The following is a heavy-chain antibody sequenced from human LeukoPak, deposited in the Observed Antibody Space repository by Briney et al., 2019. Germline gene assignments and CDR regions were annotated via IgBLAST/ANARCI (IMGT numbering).Heavy chain of an antibody. CDR2: IVVGSGNT. D-gene: IGHD6-19*01. CDR1: GFTFTSSA. CDR3: AAAVAGRYFDL. V-gene: IGHV1-58*01. J-gene: IGHJ2*01. Sequence: SVKVSCKASGFTFTSSAVQWVRQARGQRLEWIGWIVVGSGNTNYAQKFQERVTITRDMSTSTAYMELSTLRSEDTAVYYCAAAVAGRYFDLWGRGTLVTVSS.